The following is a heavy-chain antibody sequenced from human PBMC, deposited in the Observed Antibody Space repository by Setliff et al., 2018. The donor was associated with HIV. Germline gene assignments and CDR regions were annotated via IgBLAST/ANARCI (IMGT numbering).Heavy chain of an antibody. D-gene: IGHD2-8*01. Sequence: VASVKVSCKASGYTFTGYFTHWVRQAPGQGLEWMGRIIPNSAGTNYAQKFQGRVTMTRDTSISTAYMELSRLRSDDTAVYYCATKVYCTNGVCLDAFDIWGQGTMVTVSS. J-gene: IGHJ3*02. CDR3: ATKVYCTNGVCLDAFDI. CDR1: GYTFTGYF. CDR2: IIPNSAGT. V-gene: IGHV1-2*06.